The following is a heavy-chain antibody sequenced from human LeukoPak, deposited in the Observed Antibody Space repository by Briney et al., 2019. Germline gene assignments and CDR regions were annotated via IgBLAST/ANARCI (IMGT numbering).Heavy chain of an antibody. J-gene: IGHJ4*02. D-gene: IGHD3-10*01. Sequence: AGGSLTLSCAASGFTFSSFAMSWVRPAPGKGLEWVSAINGSGGSTYYQDSVKGRFTISRDHSKNTLYLQMNSLRAEDTAVYYCAKGQYGSGTLYFDYWGQGTLVTVSS. V-gene: IGHV3-23*01. CDR2: INGSGGST. CDR1: GFTFSSFA. CDR3: AKGQYGSGTLYFDY.